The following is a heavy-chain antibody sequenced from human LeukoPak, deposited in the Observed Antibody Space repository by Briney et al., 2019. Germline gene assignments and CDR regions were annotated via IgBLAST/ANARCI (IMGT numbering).Heavy chain of an antibody. V-gene: IGHV3-15*01. CDR1: GFTFSYAW. CDR3: SEGGPGYSYGSFDY. D-gene: IGHD5-18*01. CDR2: IKSKTDGGTT. J-gene: IGHJ4*02. Sequence: GGSLRLSCVASGFTFSYAWMNWVRQAPGKGLEWVGRIKSKTDGGTTDYAAPVKGRFTISRDDSKNTLYLQMNSLKIEDTAVYYCSEGGPGYSYGSFDYWGQGALVTVSS.